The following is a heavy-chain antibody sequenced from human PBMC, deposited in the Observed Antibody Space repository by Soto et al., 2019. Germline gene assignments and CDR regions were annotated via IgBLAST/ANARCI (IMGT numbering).Heavy chain of an antibody. D-gene: IGHD3-22*01. V-gene: IGHV1-69*13. CDR1: GGTFSSYA. CDR2: IIPIFGTA. J-gene: IGHJ4*02. CDR3: ARVPYYYDSSGPLGY. Sequence: SVKVSCKASGGTFSSYAISWVRQAPGQGLEWMGGIIPIFGTANYAQKFQGRVTITADESTSTAYMELSSLRSEDTAVYYCARVPYYYDSSGPLGYWGQGTLVTVSS.